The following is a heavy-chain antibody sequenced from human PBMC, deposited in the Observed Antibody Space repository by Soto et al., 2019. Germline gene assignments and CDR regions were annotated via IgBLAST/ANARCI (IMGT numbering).Heavy chain of an antibody. V-gene: IGHV1-69*06. J-gene: IGHJ5*02. Sequence: VASVKVSCKASGGTFSSYAISWVRQAPGQGLEWMGGIIPIFGTANYAQKFQGRVTITADKSTSTAYMELSSLRSEDTAVYYCARGHITMVRGGWFDPWGQGTLVTVSS. D-gene: IGHD3-10*01. CDR1: GGTFSSYA. CDR3: ARGHITMVRGGWFDP. CDR2: IIPIFGTA.